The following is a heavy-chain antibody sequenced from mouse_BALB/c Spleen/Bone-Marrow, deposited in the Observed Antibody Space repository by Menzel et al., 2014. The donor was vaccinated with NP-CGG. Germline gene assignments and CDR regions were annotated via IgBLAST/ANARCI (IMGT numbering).Heavy chain of an antibody. CDR3: AREVRAPWYAMDY. V-gene: IGHV1-67*01. CDR1: GYTFTDYA. J-gene: IGHJ4*01. CDR2: ISTYDGNT. Sequence: QVQLKESGPEVVRPGVSVKISCKGSGYTFTDYAMHWAKQSHAKSLEWIGVISTYDGNTNYNQKFKGKATMTVDKSSSTAYMELARLTSEDSAIYYCAREVRAPWYAMDYWGQGASVTVSS. D-gene: IGHD2-14*01.